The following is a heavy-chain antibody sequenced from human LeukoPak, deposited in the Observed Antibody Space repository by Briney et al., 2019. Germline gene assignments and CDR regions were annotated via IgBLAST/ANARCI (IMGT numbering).Heavy chain of an antibody. J-gene: IGHJ6*03. CDR3: ARLGATTNYYYYYMDV. V-gene: IGHV1-46*01. D-gene: IGHD5-12*01. Sequence: ASVKVSCKASGYTFTSYYMHWVRQAPGQGLEWMGIINPSGGSTSYAQKFQGRVTMTRDMSTSTVYMELSSLRAEDTAVYYCARLGATTNYYYYYMDVWGKGTTVTISS. CDR1: GYTFTSYY. CDR2: INPSGGST.